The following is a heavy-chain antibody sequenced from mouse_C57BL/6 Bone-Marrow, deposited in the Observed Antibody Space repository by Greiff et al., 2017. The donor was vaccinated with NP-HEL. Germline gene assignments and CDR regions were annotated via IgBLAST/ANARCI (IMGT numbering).Heavy chain of an antibody. J-gene: IGHJ2*01. CDR2: ISSGGSYT. D-gene: IGHD2-2*01. CDR1: GFTFSSYG. V-gene: IGHV5-6*02. CDR3: ARRGYDDY. Sequence: DVKLVESGGDLVKPGGSLKLSCAASGFTFSSYGMSWVRQTPDKRLEWVATISSGGSYTYYPDSVKGRFTISRDNAKNTLYLQMSSLKSEDTAMYYCARRGYDDYWGQGTTLTVSS.